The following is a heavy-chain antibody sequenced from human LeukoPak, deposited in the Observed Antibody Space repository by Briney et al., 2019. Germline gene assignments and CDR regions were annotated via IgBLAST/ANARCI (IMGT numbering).Heavy chain of an antibody. D-gene: IGHD4-17*01. CDR3: ARHLSGDDI. Sequence: PGGSLRLSCAASGFTFNTYWMSWVRQAPGKGLEWVSIIYSGGSTYYADSVKGRFTISRDNSKNTLYLQMNSLRAEDTAVYYCARHLSGDDIWGQGTMVTVSS. CDR2: IYSGGST. V-gene: IGHV3-66*04. CDR1: GFTFNTYW. J-gene: IGHJ3*02.